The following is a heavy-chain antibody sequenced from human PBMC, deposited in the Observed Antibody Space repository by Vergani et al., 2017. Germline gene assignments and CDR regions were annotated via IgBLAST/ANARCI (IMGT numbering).Heavy chain of an antibody. Sequence: QVQLVQSGAEMKKPGASVKVSCKASGYSFYTYGISWVRQAPGQGLEWMGLISAYNGNTNYAQKFQGRVTMTRDTSKSTDYMELRSLGTDDTAVYYCAREEEGTWNYWGQGTLVTISS. CDR1: GYSFYTYG. CDR2: ISAYNGNT. CDR3: AREEEGTWNY. J-gene: IGHJ4*02. V-gene: IGHV1-18*01. D-gene: IGHD1-1*01.